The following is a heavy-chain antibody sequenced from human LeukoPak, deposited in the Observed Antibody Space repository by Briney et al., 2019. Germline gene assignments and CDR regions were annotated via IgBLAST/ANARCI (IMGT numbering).Heavy chain of an antibody. V-gene: IGHV1-69*13. CDR1: GGTFSSYA. CDR2: IIPIFGTA. CDR3: ARGPLIVVVPHIYYYYYGMDV. Sequence: SVTVSCKASGGTFSSYAISWVRQAPGQGLEWMGGIIPIFGTANYAQKFQGRVTITADESTSTAYMELSSLRSEDTAVYYCARGPLIVVVPHIYYYYYGMDVWGQVTTVTVSS. J-gene: IGHJ6*02. D-gene: IGHD2-21*01.